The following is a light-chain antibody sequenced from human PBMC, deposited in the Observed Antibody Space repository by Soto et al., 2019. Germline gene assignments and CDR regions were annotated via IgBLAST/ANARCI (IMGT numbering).Light chain of an antibody. CDR3: CSYAGSVL. CDR2: DVS. J-gene: IGLJ2*01. V-gene: IGLV2-11*01. Sequence: QSALTQPRSVSGSPGQSVTISCTGTSSDVGGYNYVSWYQQHPGKAPNLMIYDVSQRPSGVPDRFSGSKSGNTASLTISGLQAEDEADYYCCSYAGSVLFDGGTKLTVL. CDR1: SSDVGGYNY.